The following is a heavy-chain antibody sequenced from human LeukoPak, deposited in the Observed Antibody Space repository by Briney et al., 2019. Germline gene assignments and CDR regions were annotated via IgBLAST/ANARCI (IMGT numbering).Heavy chain of an antibody. D-gene: IGHD3-10*01. J-gene: IGHJ6*04. CDR3: ARAGVLWFGELAYYYYYGMDV. V-gene: IGHV4-38-2*01. Sequence: SETLSLTCAVSGYSISSGYYWGWIRQPPGKGLEWIGSIYRSGSTYYNPSLKSRVTISVDTSKNQFSLKLSSVTAADTAVYYCARAGVLWFGELAYYYYYGMDVWGKGTTVTVSS. CDR1: GYSISSGYY. CDR2: IYRSGST.